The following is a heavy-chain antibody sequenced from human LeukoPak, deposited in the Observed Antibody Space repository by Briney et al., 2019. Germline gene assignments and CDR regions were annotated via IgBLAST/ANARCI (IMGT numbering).Heavy chain of an antibody. J-gene: IGHJ4*02. Sequence: GGSLRLSCAASGFTFSSYAMSWVRQAPGKGLEWVSAISGSGGSTYYADSVKGRFTISRDNSKNTLYLQMNSLRAEDTAVYYCAMSSMRFLEFLSKGPFDYWGQGTLVAVSS. CDR3: AMSSMRFLEFLSKGPFDY. D-gene: IGHD3-3*01. CDR2: ISGSGGST. V-gene: IGHV3-23*01. CDR1: GFTFSSYA.